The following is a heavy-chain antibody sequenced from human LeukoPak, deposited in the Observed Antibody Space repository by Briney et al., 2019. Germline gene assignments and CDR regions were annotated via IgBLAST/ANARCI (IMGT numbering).Heavy chain of an antibody. D-gene: IGHD2-15*01. J-gene: IGHJ3*02. CDR3: ARDLQDIVVVVAASAAFDI. Sequence: GASVKVSCKASGYTFTDYYMHWVRQAPGQGLEWMGWINPNSGGTNYAQKFQGRVTMTRDTSISTAYMELSRLRSDDTAVYYCARDLQDIVVVVAASAAFDIWGQGTMVTVSS. CDR2: INPNSGGT. V-gene: IGHV1-2*02. CDR1: GYTFTDYY.